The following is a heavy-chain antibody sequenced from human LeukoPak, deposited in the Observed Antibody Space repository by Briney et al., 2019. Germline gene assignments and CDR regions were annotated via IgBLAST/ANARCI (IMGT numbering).Heavy chain of an antibody. V-gene: IGHV3-9*01. CDR3: AKDIPVKASSSWSFDY. D-gene: IGHD6-13*01. CDR1: GFTFDDYA. J-gene: IGHJ4*02. Sequence: GGSLRLSCAASGFTFDDYAMHWVRQAPGKGLEWVSGISWNSGSIGYADSVKGRFTISRDNAKNSLYLQMNSLRAEDTALYYCAKDIPVKASSSWSFDYWGQGTLVTVSS. CDR2: ISWNSGSI.